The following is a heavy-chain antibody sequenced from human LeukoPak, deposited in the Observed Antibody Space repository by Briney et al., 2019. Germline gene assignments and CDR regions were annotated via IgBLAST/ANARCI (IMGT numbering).Heavy chain of an antibody. V-gene: IGHV3-23*01. Sequence: PGGSLRLSCAASGFTFSSYAMTWVRQAPGKGLEWVSTISGSGSSTYYADAVKGRFIISRDNSKNTLYLQMNSLRAEDSAIYYCAKGRSAVAGSLDYWGQGTLVTVSS. CDR1: GFTFSSYA. J-gene: IGHJ4*02. CDR3: AKGRSAVAGSLDY. D-gene: IGHD6-19*01. CDR2: ISGSGSST.